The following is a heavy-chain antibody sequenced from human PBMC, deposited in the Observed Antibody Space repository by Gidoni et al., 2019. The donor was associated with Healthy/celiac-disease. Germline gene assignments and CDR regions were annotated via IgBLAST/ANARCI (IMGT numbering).Heavy chain of an antibody. Sequence: QVQLVESGGGLVRPGGSLRLPCAAAGFTCSDYYMSWSRQAPGKGLEWVSYISSSGSTISYADAVQGRFTISRDNAKNSLYLQMISLRAEDTAVYYCARYDFWSGTAPGFAYWGQGTLVTVSS. CDR2: ISSSGSTI. V-gene: IGHV3-11*01. D-gene: IGHD3-3*01. CDR1: GFTCSDYY. J-gene: IGHJ4*02. CDR3: ARYDFWSGTAPGFAY.